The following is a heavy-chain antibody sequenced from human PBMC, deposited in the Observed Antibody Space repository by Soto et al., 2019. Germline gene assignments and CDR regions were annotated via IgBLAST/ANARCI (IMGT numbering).Heavy chain of an antibody. CDR3: ARDREPDGIWTFDS. J-gene: IGHJ4*02. V-gene: IGHV3-23*05. Sequence: GGSMRLSCAASGFTLGKYTMGWVRQAPGKGLEWVAESYSSGGTEYADSVKGRFTISRDNSKNTLFLQMNSLGVEDTALYYCARDREPDGIWTFDSWGQGTLVTVSS. D-gene: IGHD3-9*01. CDR2: SYSSGGT. CDR1: GFTLGKYT.